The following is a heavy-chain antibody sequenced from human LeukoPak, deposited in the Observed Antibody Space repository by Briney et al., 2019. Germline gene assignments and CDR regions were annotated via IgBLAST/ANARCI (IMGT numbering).Heavy chain of an antibody. Sequence: GASAKVSCKASGYIFTDYYIHWVRQAPGQGLEWMGWINPKSGDSYSAQRFQGRVTMTRDTSITTAYMEVTRLTSDDTAVYYCARDSSGGYASHWGQGTLVTVSS. V-gene: IGHV1-2*02. CDR2: INPKSGDS. J-gene: IGHJ4*02. CDR1: GYIFTDYY. D-gene: IGHD2-15*01. CDR3: ARDSSGGYASH.